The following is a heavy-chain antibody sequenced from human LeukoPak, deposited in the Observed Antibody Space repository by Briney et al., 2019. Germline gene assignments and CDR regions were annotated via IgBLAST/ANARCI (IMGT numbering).Heavy chain of an antibody. V-gene: IGHV3-30-3*01. CDR2: ISYDGSNK. CDR1: GFTFSSYA. J-gene: IGHJ6*02. CDR3: TRGDGPYYYYYGMDV. Sequence: GGSLRLSCAASGFTFSSYAMHWVRQAPGKGLEWVAVISYDGSNKYYADSAKGRITISRDNSKNTLYLQMNSLRAEDTAVYYCTRGDGPYYYYYGMDVWGQGTTVTVSS.